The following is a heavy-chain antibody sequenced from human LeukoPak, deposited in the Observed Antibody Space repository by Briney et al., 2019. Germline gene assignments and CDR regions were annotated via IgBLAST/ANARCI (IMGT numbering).Heavy chain of an antibody. CDR2: ISTDSTVI. CDR3: ARGRAGIAAAGFDY. J-gene: IGHJ4*02. V-gene: IGHV3-48*01. Sequence: GGSLRLSCASSGFTFSRYSMDWVRQAPGQGLEGISYISTDSTVIKYADSVKGRFSISRDNSKNTLYLQMNSLGLDDTAVYFCARGRAGIAAAGFDYWGQGTLVTVSS. CDR1: GFTFSRYS. D-gene: IGHD6-13*01.